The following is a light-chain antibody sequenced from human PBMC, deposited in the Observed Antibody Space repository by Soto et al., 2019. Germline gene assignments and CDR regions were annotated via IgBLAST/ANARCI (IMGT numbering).Light chain of an antibody. Sequence: ILLTQSPDTLSLSPGERATLSCRASQSVSSSYLAWYQQRPGQAPRLLIYGASSRATGIPDRFSGSGSGTDFTLTISRLEAEDFAVYYCQQYGSSSWTFGQGTKVAIK. J-gene: IGKJ1*01. CDR1: QSVSSSY. V-gene: IGKV3-20*01. CDR3: QQYGSSSWT. CDR2: GAS.